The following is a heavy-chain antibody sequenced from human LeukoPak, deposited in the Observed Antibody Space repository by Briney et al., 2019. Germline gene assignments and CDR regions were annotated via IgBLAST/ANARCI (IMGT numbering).Heavy chain of an antibody. J-gene: IGHJ4*02. D-gene: IGHD3-22*01. V-gene: IGHV4-59*01. CDR3: ARANDSSGYYDFDY. CDR1: GGSISSYY. CDR2: IYYSGST. Sequence: SETLSLTCTASGGSISSYYWSWIRQPPGKGLEWIGYIYYSGSTNYNPSLKSRVTISVDTSKNQFSLKLSSVTAADTAVYYCARANDSSGYYDFDYWGQGTLVTVSS.